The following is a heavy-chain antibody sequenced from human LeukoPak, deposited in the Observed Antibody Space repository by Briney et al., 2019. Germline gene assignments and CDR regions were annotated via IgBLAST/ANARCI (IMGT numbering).Heavy chain of an antibody. Sequence: PGRSLRLSCAASGFTFSGSAIHWVRQAPGEGREWVSVISRDGSGTYYADSVKGRFTLSRDNSKNTVYLQMNSLEPDDTAVYYCARDAFYSSGTYFDYWGQGTLVTVSS. CDR3: ARDAFYSSGTYFDY. CDR2: ISRDGSGT. D-gene: IGHD3-10*01. V-gene: IGHV3-30*04. J-gene: IGHJ4*02. CDR1: GFTFSGSA.